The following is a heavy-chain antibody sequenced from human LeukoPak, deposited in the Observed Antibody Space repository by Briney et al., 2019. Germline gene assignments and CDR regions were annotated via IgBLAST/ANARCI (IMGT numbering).Heavy chain of an antibody. CDR2: IIPIFGIA. D-gene: IGHD6-6*01. J-gene: IGHJ4*02. V-gene: IGHV1-69*04. CDR3: ARINSSSGALDY. Sequence: ASVKVSCKASGGTFSSYAISWVRQAPGQGLEWMGRIIPIFGIANYAQKFQGRVTITADKSTSTAYMELSSLRSEDTAVYYCARINSSSGALDYRGQGTLVTVSS. CDR1: GGTFSSYA.